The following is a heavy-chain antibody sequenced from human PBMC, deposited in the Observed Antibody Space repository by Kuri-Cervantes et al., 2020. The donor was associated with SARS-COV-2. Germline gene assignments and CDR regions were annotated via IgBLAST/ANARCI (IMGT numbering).Heavy chain of an antibody. CDR2: ISYDGSNK. V-gene: IGHV3-30-3*01. D-gene: IGHD3-3*01. CDR1: GFTFSDYY. Sequence: GESPKISCAASGFTFSDYYMSWIRQAPGKGLEWVAVISYDGSNKYYADSVKGRFTISRDNSKNTLYLQMNSLRAEDTAVYYCARVPGYDFWSGYNRFGHYGMDVWGQGTTVTVSS. CDR3: ARVPGYDFWSGYNRFGHYGMDV. J-gene: IGHJ6*02.